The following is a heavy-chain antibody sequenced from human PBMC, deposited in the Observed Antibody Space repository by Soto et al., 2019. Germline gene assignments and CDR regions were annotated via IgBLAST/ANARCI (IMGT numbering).Heavy chain of an antibody. CDR2: IIPILGIA. CDR3: ASLATADTLDY. V-gene: IGHV1-69*02. D-gene: IGHD6-13*01. Sequence: QVQLVQSGAEVKKPGSSVKVSCKASGGTFSSYPISWVRQAPGQGLEWMGRIIPILGIANYAQKFQGRVTITADTSTSTAYMELSSLRSEDTAVYYCASLATADTLDYWGQGTLVTVSS. J-gene: IGHJ4*02. CDR1: GGTFSSYP.